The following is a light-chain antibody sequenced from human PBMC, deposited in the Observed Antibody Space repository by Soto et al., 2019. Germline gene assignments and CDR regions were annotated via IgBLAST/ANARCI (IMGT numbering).Light chain of an antibody. CDR3: QKYNNAPRT. CDR2: AAS. CDR1: QGISNY. V-gene: IGKV1-27*01. J-gene: IGKJ1*01. Sequence: DIQMTQSPSSLSASVGDTVTITCRASQGISNYLAWYQQKPGQVPNLLIYAASTLQSGLPSRFSGSGSGTDFTLTISSLRPEDVATYYCQKYNNAPRTFGQWTKVEI.